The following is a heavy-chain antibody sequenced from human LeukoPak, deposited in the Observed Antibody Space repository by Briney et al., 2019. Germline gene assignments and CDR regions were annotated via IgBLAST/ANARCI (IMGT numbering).Heavy chain of an antibody. CDR1: GFTVSSNY. CDR3: ARSDYGDYVFGVFFDC. V-gene: IGHV3-66*01. Sequence: GGSLRLSCAASGFTVSSNYISWVRQAPGKGLEWVSVIYSGGSTYYADSVKGRFTISRDNSKNTLFLQMNSLRAEDTAVYYCARSDYGDYVFGVFFDCWGQGTLVTVSS. J-gene: IGHJ4*02. D-gene: IGHD4-17*01. CDR2: IYSGGST.